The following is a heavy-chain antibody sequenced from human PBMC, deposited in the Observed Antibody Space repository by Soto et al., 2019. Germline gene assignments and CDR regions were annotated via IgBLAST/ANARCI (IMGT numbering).Heavy chain of an antibody. CDR1: GFTFSTYN. CDR2: ISSTSVYM. Sequence: EVQLVESGGGLVKPGGSLRLSCAASGFTFSTYNMNWVRQAPGKGLEWVASISSTSVYMYYANSLKGRFTISRANAKSSLYLQVNSLRAGDMAVYFCARGWLRDPWMYWGQGTLVTVAS. V-gene: IGHV3-21*01. J-gene: IGHJ4*02. D-gene: IGHD5-12*01. CDR3: ARGWLRDPWMY.